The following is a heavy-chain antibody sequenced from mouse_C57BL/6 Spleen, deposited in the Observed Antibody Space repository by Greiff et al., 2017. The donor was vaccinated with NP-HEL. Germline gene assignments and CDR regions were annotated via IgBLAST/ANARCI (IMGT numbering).Heavy chain of an antibody. CDR3: ARIYYGYPLYAMDY. V-gene: IGHV1-22*01. D-gene: IGHD2-2*01. CDR1: GYTFTDYN. Sequence: VQLKQSGPELVKPGASVKMSCKASGYTFTDYNMHWVKQSHGKSLEWIGYINPNNGGTSYNQKFKGKATLTVNKSSSTAYMELRSLTSEDSAVYYCARIYYGYPLYAMDYWGQGTSVTVSS. J-gene: IGHJ4*01. CDR2: INPNNGGT.